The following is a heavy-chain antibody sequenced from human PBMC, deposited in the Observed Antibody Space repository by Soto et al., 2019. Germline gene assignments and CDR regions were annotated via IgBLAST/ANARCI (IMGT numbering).Heavy chain of an antibody. D-gene: IGHD6-6*01. V-gene: IGHV3-21*01. J-gene: IGHJ6*02. CDR1: GFTFSSYS. CDR3: ARDPSIAAPDYYYYGMDV. CDR2: ISSSSSYI. Sequence: GGSLRLSCAASGFTFSSYSMNWVRQAPGKGLEWVSSISSSSSYIYYADSVKGRFTISRDNAKNSLYLQMNSLRAEDTAAYYCARDPSIAAPDYYYYGMDVWGQGTTVTVS.